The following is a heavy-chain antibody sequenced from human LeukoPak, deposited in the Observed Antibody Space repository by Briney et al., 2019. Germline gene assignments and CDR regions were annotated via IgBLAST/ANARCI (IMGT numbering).Heavy chain of an antibody. CDR2: INPNIVGT. D-gene: IGHD1-1*01. Sequence: GASVKVSCKASVYTLTGYYMHWVRQAPRQGLEWMGGINPNIVGTNYTQKFQGRDTMTTDTSISTAYMELSRLRSDDTAVYYCASDWGTAGPTKAYYYYVDVWGKGTTVTISS. V-gene: IGHV1-2*02. CDR1: VYTLTGYY. J-gene: IGHJ6*03. CDR3: ASDWGTAGPTKAYYYYVDV.